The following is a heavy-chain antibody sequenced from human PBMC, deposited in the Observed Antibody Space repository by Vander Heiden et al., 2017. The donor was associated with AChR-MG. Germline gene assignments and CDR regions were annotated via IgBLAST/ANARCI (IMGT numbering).Heavy chain of an antibody. CDR1: GGSFSGYY. CDR2: INHSGST. D-gene: IGHD4-17*01. J-gene: IGHJ3*02. Sequence: QVQLQQWGAGLLKPSETLSLTCAVYGGSFSGYYWSWIRQPPGKGLEWIGEINHSGSTNYNPSLKSRVTISVDTSKNQFSLKLSSVTAADTAVYYCGVTVDGDNPTDAFDIWGQGTMVTVSS. V-gene: IGHV4-34*01. CDR3: GVTVDGDNPTDAFDI.